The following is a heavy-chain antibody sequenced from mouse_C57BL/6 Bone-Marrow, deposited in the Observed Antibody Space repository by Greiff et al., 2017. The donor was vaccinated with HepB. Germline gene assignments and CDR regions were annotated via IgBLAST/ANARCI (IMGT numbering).Heavy chain of an antibody. V-gene: IGHV3-6*01. D-gene: IGHD2-13*01. J-gene: IGHJ2*01. CDR1: GYSITSGYY. CDR2: ISYDGSN. Sequence: ESGPGLVKPSQSLSLTCSVTGYSITSGYYWNWIRQFPGNKLEWMGYISYDGSNNYNPSLKNRISITRDTSKNQFFLKLNSVTTEDTATYYCAREGGLGDYWGQGTTLTVSS. CDR3: AREGGLGDY.